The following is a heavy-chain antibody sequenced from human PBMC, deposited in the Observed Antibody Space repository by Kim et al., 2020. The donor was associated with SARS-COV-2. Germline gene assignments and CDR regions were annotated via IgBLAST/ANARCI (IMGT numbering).Heavy chain of an antibody. J-gene: IGHJ6*02. D-gene: IGHD6-6*01. CDR2: ISWNSGSI. CDR1: GFTFDDYA. CDR3: AKEFRHSSSSAYYGMDV. V-gene: IGHV3-9*01. Sequence: GGSLRLSCAASGFTFDDYAMHWVRQAPGKGLEWVSGISWNSGSIGYADSVKGRFTISRDNAKNSLYLQMNSLRAEDTALYYCAKEFRHSSSSAYYGMDVWGQGTTVTVSS.